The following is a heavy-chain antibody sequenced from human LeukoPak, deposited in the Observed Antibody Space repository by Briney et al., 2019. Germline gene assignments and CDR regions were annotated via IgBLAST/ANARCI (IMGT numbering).Heavy chain of an antibody. J-gene: IGHJ4*02. CDR3: ARGSEEYNYGAFSDY. Sequence: GGSLRLSCRASGFTFGCHWIAWVRQAPGKGLEWVANIHQLGSEKYYLDSVKGRFTVSRDNANNILFLQMDSLSGEDTAVYYCARGSEEYNYGAFSDYWGQGTLVTVSS. D-gene: IGHD4/OR15-4a*01. CDR1: GFTFGCHW. V-gene: IGHV3-7*01. CDR2: IHQLGSEK.